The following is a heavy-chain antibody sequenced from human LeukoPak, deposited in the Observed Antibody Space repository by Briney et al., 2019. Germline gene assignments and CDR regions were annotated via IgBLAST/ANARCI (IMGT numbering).Heavy chain of an antibody. CDR1: GGSFNGYY. CDR2: INHSGST. V-gene: IGHV4-34*01. Sequence: SETLSLTCAVYGGSFNGYYWSWIRQPPGKGLEWIGEINHSGSTNYNPSLKSRVTISVDTSKNQFSLKLSSVTAADTAVYYCARGDWGYSGSYFDYWGQGTLVTVSS. CDR3: ARGDWGYSGSYFDY. D-gene: IGHD1-26*01. J-gene: IGHJ4*02.